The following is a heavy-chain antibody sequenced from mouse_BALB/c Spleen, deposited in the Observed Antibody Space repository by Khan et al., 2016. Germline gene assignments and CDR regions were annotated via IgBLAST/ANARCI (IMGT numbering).Heavy chain of an antibody. CDR1: GDSITSGY. CDR3: ARYDGSTYVGGMDY. J-gene: IGHJ4*01. D-gene: IGHD1-1*01. V-gene: IGHV3-8*02. Sequence: EGQLQESGPSLVKLSQTLSLTCSVTGDSITSGYWNWIRKFPGNKLEYMGYISHSGSTYYNPSLKSRISFLRDTSENKYYLQLNSVTPDETAAYYCARYDGSTYVGGMDYWGQGTSVTVSS. CDR2: ISHSGST.